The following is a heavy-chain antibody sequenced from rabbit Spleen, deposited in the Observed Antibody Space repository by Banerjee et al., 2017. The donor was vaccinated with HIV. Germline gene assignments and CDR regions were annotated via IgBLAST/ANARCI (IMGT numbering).Heavy chain of an antibody. CDR1: GFSFSDTDV. D-gene: IGHD1-1*01. Sequence: QEQLEESGGGLVKPEGSLTLTCKASGFSFSDTDVMCWVRQAPGKGLEWIACIAGGDLRTVYANWAKGRFTSSKTSSTTVTLQMTSLTAADTATYFCARGYYEFDLWGQGTLVTVS. V-gene: IGHV1S45*01. CDR2: IAGGDLRT. J-gene: IGHJ4*01. CDR3: ARGYYEFDL.